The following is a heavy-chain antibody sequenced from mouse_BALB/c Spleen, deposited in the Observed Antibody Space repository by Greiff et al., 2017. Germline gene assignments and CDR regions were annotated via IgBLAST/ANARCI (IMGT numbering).Heavy chain of an antibody. CDR3: AGWLPPHCAMDY. J-gene: IGHJ4*01. Sequence: EVMLVESGGGLGKPGGSRKPSCAASGFIFSSYALSWVRQTPEKRLGWVATISSGGSYTYYPDSVKGRFTISRDNAKNTLYLQMSSLRSEDTAMYYCAGWLPPHCAMDYWGQGTSVTVSS. D-gene: IGHD2-2*01. CDR1: GFIFSSYA. CDR2: ISSGGSYT. V-gene: IGHV5-9-1*01.